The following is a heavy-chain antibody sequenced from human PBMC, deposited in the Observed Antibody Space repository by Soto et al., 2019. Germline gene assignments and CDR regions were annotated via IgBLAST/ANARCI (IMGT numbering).Heavy chain of an antibody. CDR1: GVSISSHDW. CDR3: ATRYSGRFY. D-gene: IGHD6-13*01. V-gene: IGHV4-4*02. CDR2: SHQSGNT. Sequence: QVQLQESGPGLVKPSGTLALTCAVSGVSISSHDWWTWVRQPPGKGLEWIGESHQSGNTNYNSSLESRVTIAVDKSKNQFSLKLTSVTVADTAGYYCATRYSGRFYWGQGTLVTVPS. J-gene: IGHJ4*02.